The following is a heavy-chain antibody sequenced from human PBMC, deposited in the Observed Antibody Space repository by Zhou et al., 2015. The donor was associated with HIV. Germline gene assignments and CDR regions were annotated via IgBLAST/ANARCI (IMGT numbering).Heavy chain of an antibody. CDR2: IIPIFGTA. CDR1: GGTFSSYA. D-gene: IGHD6-13*01. Sequence: QVQLVQSEPEMREPGASMKVSCKASGGTFSSYAISWVRQAPGQGLEWMGGIIPIFGTANYAQKFQGRVTITADESTSTAYMELSSLRSEDTAVYYCARDRYSRGGYFDLWGRGTLVTVSS. J-gene: IGHJ2*01. CDR3: ARDRYSRGGYFDL. V-gene: IGHV1-69*01.